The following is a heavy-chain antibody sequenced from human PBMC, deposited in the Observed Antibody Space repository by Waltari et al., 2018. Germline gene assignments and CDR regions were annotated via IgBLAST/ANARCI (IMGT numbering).Heavy chain of an antibody. V-gene: IGHV3-73*02. CDR2: IRSKANNYAT. CDR1: GFTFTGRN. Sequence: EVQLVQSGGGLVQPGGSLKVSCAASGFTFTGRNVSGVRQASGKGLEWVGRIRSKANNYATAYAASVKGRFTISRDDSKNTAYLQMNSLKTEDTAVYYCASPYDFWETWGQGTLVTVSS. J-gene: IGHJ1*01. CDR3: ASPYDFWET. D-gene: IGHD3-3*01.